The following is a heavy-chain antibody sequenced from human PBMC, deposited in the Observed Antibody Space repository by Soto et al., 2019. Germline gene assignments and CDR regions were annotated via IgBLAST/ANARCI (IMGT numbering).Heavy chain of an antibody. J-gene: IGHJ4*02. CDR3: ARGIAVAGSNPTFDY. D-gene: IGHD6-19*01. V-gene: IGHV4-34*01. CDR1: GGSFSGYY. Sequence: SETLSLTCAVYGGSFSGYYWSWIRQPPGKGLEWIGEINHSGSTNYNPSLKSRVTISVDTSKNQFSLKLSSVTAADTAVYYCARGIAVAGSNPTFDYWGQGTLVTVSS. CDR2: INHSGST.